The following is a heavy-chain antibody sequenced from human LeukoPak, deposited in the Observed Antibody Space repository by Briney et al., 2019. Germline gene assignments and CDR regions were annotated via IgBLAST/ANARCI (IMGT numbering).Heavy chain of an antibody. Sequence: GESLKISCKGSGYSFXSYWIGWVRQMPGXXXXXMGIXYPGXXXXXXXXXXXXXVXXXXXKSVXXAXXQWSSLKASDTAMYYCARHRRELHFDYWGQGTLVTVSS. D-gene: IGHD1-26*01. V-gene: IGHV5-51*01. CDR3: ARHRRELHFDY. CDR1: GYSFXSYW. J-gene: IGHJ4*02. CDR2: XYPGXXXX.